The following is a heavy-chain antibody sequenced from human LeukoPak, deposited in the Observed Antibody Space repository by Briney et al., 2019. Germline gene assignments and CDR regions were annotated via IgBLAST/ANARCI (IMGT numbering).Heavy chain of an antibody. D-gene: IGHD3-22*01. Sequence: SETLSLTCAAYNESFNDYYWNWIRQSPGTGLEWIGEIHHSGSANYNPSLKSRVTISIDASMNQFSLKLTSVTAADTAVYYCARWHYDSSGYHYWGQGTLVTVSS. J-gene: IGHJ4*02. V-gene: IGHV4-34*01. CDR3: ARWHYDSSGYHY. CDR2: IHHSGSA. CDR1: NESFNDYY.